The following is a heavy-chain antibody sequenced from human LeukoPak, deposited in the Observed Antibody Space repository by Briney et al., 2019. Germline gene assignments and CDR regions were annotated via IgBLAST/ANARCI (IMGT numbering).Heavy chain of an antibody. V-gene: IGHV3-7*03. D-gene: IGHD7-27*01. CDR1: GSTFSRYW. CDR2: IKEDGSEK. CDR3: ARTGDSHY. J-gene: IGHJ4*02. Sequence: GGSLRLSCVASGSTFSRYWMSWARQAPGKGLQWVANIKEDGSEKYYVDSVKGRFTISRDNAKNSLYLHMISLRVEDTAVYYCARTGDSHYWGQGTLVTVSS.